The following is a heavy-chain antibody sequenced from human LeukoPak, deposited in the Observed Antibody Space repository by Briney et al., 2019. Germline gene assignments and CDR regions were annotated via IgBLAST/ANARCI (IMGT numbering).Heavy chain of an antibody. V-gene: IGHV3-23*01. D-gene: IGHD3-22*01. CDR2: ISGSGGNT. CDR3: AKMGLYDSSGYYFAYWYFDL. Sequence: GGSLRLSCAASGFTFSSYAMSWVRQAPGKGLEWVSGISGSGGNTYYADSVKGRFTISRDNSKNTLYLQMNSLRAEDTAVYYCAKMGLYDSSGYYFAYWYFDLWGRGTLVTVSS. J-gene: IGHJ2*01. CDR1: GFTFSSYA.